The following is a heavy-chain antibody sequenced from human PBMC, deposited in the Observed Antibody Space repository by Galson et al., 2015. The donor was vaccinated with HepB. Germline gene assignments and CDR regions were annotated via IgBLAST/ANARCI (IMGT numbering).Heavy chain of an antibody. V-gene: IGHV1-69*02. Sequence: SVKVSCKAFGGTFNNYIISWVRQAPGQGLEWMGRIIPTLGLAKYAQKVQGRITITADESTSTAYMELSSLRSEDTAVYYCVRGFFYTGMDVWGQGTTVTVSS. CDR2: IIPTLGLA. CDR1: GGTFNNYI. J-gene: IGHJ6*02. CDR3: VRGFFYTGMDV. D-gene: IGHD2-8*02.